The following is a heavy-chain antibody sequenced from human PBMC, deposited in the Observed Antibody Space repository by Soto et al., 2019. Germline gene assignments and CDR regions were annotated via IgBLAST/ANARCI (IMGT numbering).Heavy chain of an antibody. D-gene: IGHD3-10*01. V-gene: IGHV4-31*03. J-gene: IGHJ5*02. CDR1: GGSITSGDYY. CDR3: ARAVFGSQTGWFDP. Sequence: QVQLQESGPGLVKPSQTLSLTCTVSGGSITSGDYYWSWIRQHPGKGLEWIGYIYYSGSTYYNPSLKSRTTISVDTSKNQFSLKLSSVTAADTAVYYCARAVFGSQTGWFDPWGQGTLVTVSS. CDR2: IYYSGST.